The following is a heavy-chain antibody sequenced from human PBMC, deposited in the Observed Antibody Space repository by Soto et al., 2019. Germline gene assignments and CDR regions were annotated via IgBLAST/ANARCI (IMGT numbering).Heavy chain of an antibody. CDR3: AREEGYSYGPEGAFDI. Sequence: HPGGSLRLSCAASGVTFSSYGMHWVRQAPGKGLEWVAVIWYDGSNKYYADSVKGRFTISRDNSKNTLYLQMGSLRAEDMAVYYCAREEGYSYGPEGAFDIWGQGTMVTVSS. J-gene: IGHJ3*02. CDR2: IWYDGSNK. D-gene: IGHD5-18*01. CDR1: GVTFSSYG. V-gene: IGHV3-33*01.